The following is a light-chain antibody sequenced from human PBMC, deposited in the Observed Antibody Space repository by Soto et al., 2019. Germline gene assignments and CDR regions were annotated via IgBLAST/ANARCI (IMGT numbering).Light chain of an antibody. Sequence: AIQLTQSPSSLSASVGDRVSITCRASQGITSALAWYQHKPGKAPKILIDDASSLQSGVPSRFSGSESGTECTLTISSLQPEDFATYYCQQLKTDPFTFGQGTRLEIK. V-gene: IGKV1-13*02. CDR1: QGITSA. CDR2: DAS. CDR3: QQLKTDPFT. J-gene: IGKJ5*01.